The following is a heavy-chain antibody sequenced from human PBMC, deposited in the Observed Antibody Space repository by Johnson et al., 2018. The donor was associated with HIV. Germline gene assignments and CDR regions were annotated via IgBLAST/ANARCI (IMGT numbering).Heavy chain of an antibody. J-gene: IGHJ3*01. CDR2: LNSDGSRT. CDR3: AKERDSGSYFDAFDL. V-gene: IGHV3-74*01. D-gene: IGHD1-26*01. Sequence: VQLVESGGGLVQPGGSLRLSCAASGFTFSTYWMNWVRQAPGKGLVWVSRLNSDGSRTDYADSVKGRFTISRDNSKNTLYLQMNSLRAEDTAVYYCAKERDSGSYFDAFDLWGQGTMVTISS. CDR1: GFTFSTYW.